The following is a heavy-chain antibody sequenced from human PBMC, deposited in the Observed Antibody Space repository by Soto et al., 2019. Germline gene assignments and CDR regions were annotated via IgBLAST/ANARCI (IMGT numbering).Heavy chain of an antibody. CDR3: ARNIVATQFFDY. CDR2: IIPILGIA. D-gene: IGHD5-12*01. J-gene: IGHJ4*02. Sequence: ASVKVSCKASGGTFSSYAISWVRQAPGQGLEWMGGIIPILGIANYAQKFQGRVTITADKSTSTAYMELSSLRSEDTAMYYCARNIVATQFFDYWGQGTLVTVSS. CDR1: GGTFSSYA. V-gene: IGHV1-69*10.